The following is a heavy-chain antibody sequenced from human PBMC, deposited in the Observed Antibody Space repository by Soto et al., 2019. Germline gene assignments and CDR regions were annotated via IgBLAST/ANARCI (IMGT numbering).Heavy chain of an antibody. V-gene: IGHV4-4*02. CDR1: GGSINRSNW. CDR3: ARVGFLEWLFVRYCDY. CDR2: IIHSGRT. J-gene: IGHJ4*02. D-gene: IGHD3-3*01. Sequence: SDPLSLTCAVSGGSINRSNWWRWVRPPPGKGLEWIGEIIHSGRTNYNPSLKSQVTISVDKSKNQFSLKLSSVTAADTAVYYWARVGFLEWLFVRYCDYCGQGTLVTVSS.